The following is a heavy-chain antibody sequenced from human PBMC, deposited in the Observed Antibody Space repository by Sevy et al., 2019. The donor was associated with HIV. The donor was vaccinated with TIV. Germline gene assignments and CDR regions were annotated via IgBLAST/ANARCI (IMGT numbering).Heavy chain of an antibody. CDR1: GYDFTDYW. V-gene: IGHV5-51*01. CDR2: IYPGDSET. CDR3: ARPRGYYYDGSDYYPDAFDY. J-gene: IGHJ4*02. D-gene: IGHD3-22*01. Sequence: GESLKISCKGSGYDFTDYWIGWVRQMPGKGLEWMGTIYPGDSETRYSPSFQGQVTISADKSITTAYLQWSSLKASDTAMYYCARPRGYYYDGSDYYPDAFDYWGQGTLVTVSS.